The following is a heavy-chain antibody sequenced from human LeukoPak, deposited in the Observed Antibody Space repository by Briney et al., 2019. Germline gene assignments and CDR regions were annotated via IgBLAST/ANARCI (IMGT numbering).Heavy chain of an antibody. J-gene: IGHJ5*02. CDR2: IYYSGTT. D-gene: IGHD6-19*01. V-gene: IGHV4-39*01. CDR3: ARQYSSGWRKDWFDP. CDR1: GGSVSSSRYS. Sequence: SETLSLTCTVSGGSVSSSRYSWGWIRQPPGKGLEWIGTIYYSGTTYFNPSLKTRVTISVDTSKSQFSLKLRSVTAADTAVYYCARQYSSGWRKDWFDPWGQGTLVTVSS.